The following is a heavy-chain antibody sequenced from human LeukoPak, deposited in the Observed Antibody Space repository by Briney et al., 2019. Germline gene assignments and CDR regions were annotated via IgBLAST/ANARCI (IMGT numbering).Heavy chain of an antibody. CDR1: GYSFTSYW. CDR2: IYPGDSDT. CDR3: ARNGGIVKYYYYGMDV. J-gene: IGHJ6*02. Sequence: HGESLKISCKGSGYSFTSYWIGWVRQMPGKGLEWVGIIYPGDSDTRYSPSFQGQVTISADKSISTAYLQWSSLKASDTAMYYCARNGGIVKYYYYGMDVWGQGTTVTVSS. D-gene: IGHD1-26*01. V-gene: IGHV5-51*01.